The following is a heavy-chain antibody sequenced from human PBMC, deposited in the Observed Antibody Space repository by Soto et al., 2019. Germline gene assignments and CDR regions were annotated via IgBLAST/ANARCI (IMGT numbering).Heavy chain of an antibody. Sequence: ASVKVSCKASGYTFTSYYMHWVRQAPGQGLEWMGIISPSGGSTSYAQKFQGRVTMTRNTSTSTVYMELSSLRSEDTAVYYCARDSAHVPLHDYSNCPDYWGQGTLVTVSS. CDR3: ARDSAHVPLHDYSNCPDY. J-gene: IGHJ4*02. CDR1: GYTFTSYY. V-gene: IGHV1-46*01. D-gene: IGHD4-4*01. CDR2: ISPSGGST.